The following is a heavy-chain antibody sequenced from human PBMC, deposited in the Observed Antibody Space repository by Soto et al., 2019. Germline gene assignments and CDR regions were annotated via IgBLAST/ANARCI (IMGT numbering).Heavy chain of an antibody. CDR3: AKGPQTNVGWPYYFES. Sequence: GGSLRLSCVASGFSLANYPMNWVRQTPGKGLEWISYSSPRGDTIYYADSVEGRFTISRDNARNSLSLHMSSLRDEDSALYYCAKGPQTNVGWPYYFESWGQGVQVTVSS. D-gene: IGHD6-19*01. J-gene: IGHJ4*02. CDR1: GFSLANYP. V-gene: IGHV3-48*02. CDR2: SSPRGDTI.